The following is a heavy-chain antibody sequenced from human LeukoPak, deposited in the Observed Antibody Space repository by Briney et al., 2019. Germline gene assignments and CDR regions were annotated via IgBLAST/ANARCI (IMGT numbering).Heavy chain of an antibody. Sequence: SQTLSLTCTVSGGSISSGDYYWSWIRQPPGKGLEWIGYIYYSGNTYYNPSLKSRVTISVDTSKNQFSLKLSSVTAAHTAVYYCARGARRFGELSDFDYWGQGTLVTVSS. V-gene: IGHV4-30-4*01. CDR2: IYYSGNT. J-gene: IGHJ4*02. CDR1: GGSISSGDYY. D-gene: IGHD3-10*01. CDR3: ARGARRFGELSDFDY.